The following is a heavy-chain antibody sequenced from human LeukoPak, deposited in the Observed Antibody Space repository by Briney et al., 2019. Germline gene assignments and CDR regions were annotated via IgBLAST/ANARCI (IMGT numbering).Heavy chain of an antibody. D-gene: IGHD3-22*01. CDR1: GYTFTSYY. CDR2: INPSGGST. CDR3: ARVVPEYYYDSSGYYYYY. V-gene: IGHV1-46*01. J-gene: IGHJ4*02. Sequence: ASVKVSCKASGYTFTSYYMHWVRQAPGQGLEWMGIINPSGGSTSYAQKFQGRVTMTRDTSTSTAYMELRSLRSDDTAVYYCARVVPEYYYDSSGYYYYYWGQGTLVTVSS.